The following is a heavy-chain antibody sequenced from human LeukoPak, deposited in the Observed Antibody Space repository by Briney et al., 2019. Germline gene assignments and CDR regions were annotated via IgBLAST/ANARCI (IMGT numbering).Heavy chain of an antibody. CDR1: GITFSNHA. D-gene: IGHD1-26*01. J-gene: IGHJ6*04. CDR3: ATSGSYYTPV. Sequence: HSGGSLRLSCQASGITFSNHALDWVRQAPGKGLEYVAAINPNGGSTSYVDSVKGRFTISRDNSRNTLYLQMGDLRVDDTAVYYCATSGSYYTPVWGKGTTVIVSS. V-gene: IGHV3-64*02. CDR2: INPNGGST.